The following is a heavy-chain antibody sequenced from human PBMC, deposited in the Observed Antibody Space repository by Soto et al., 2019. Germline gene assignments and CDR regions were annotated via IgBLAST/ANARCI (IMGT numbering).Heavy chain of an antibody. Sequence: PSETLSLTCTVSGGSISSRGYYWRWIRQHPGKGLEWIGYIYYSGSTNYNPSLKSRVTISVDTSKNQFSLKLSSVTAADTAVYYCARYRAVVVPAGDYYYGMDVWGQGTTVTVSS. CDR1: GGSISSRGYY. CDR2: IYYSGST. J-gene: IGHJ6*02. D-gene: IGHD2-2*01. CDR3: ARYRAVVVPAGDYYYGMDV. V-gene: IGHV4-61*08.